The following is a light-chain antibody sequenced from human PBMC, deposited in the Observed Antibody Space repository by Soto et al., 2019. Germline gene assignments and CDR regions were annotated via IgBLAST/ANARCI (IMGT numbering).Light chain of an antibody. CDR3: CSYAGSYTFV. V-gene: IGLV2-11*01. CDR2: DIN. CDR1: SSDVGGYIY. J-gene: IGLJ1*01. Sequence: QSALTQPRSVCGSPGQSVTMSCTGTSSDVGGYIYVSWYQQHPGKAPKLMIYDINKRPSGVPDRFSGSKSGNTASLTISGLQAWDEADYYCCSYAGSYTFVFGHGTKLTVL.